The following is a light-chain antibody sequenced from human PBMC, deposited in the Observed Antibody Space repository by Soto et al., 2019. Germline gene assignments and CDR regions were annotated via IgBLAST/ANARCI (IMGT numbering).Light chain of an antibody. CDR2: DAS. CDR3: QQHKGT. CDR1: QSIGRW. V-gene: IGKV1-5*01. J-gene: IGKJ1*01. Sequence: DIQMTQSPSTLSASVGDRVTITCRASQSIGRWLAWYQQKPGAAPKLLIYDASSLQSGVPSRFSGSGSGTKFTLSISSLQPDDFATYYSQQHKGTFGQGTKVEIK.